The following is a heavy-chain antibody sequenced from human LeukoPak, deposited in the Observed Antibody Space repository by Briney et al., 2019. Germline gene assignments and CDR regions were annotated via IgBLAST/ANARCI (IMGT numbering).Heavy chain of an antibody. D-gene: IGHD5-18*01. CDR1: GGSISSYY. J-gene: IGHJ6*02. V-gene: IGHV4-59*01. Sequence: PSETLSLTCTVSGGSISSYYWSWIRQPPGKGLEWIGYIYYSGSTNYNPSLKSRVTISVDTSKNQFSLKLSSVTAADTAVYYCARDRIQQNYYYSGMDVWGQGTTVTVSS. CDR2: IYYSGST. CDR3: ARDRIQQNYYYSGMDV.